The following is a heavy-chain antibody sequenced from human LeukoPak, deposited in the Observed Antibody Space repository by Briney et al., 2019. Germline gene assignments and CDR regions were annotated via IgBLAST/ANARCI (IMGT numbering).Heavy chain of an antibody. CDR2: IYYSGST. D-gene: IGHD2-8*01. Sequence: PGGSLRLSCAASGFTFSSYAMSWIRQPPGKGLEWIGSIYYSGSTYYNPSLKSRVTISVDTSKNQFSLKLSSVTAADTAVYYCARHYVFVYGGSSFDYWGQGTLVTVSS. J-gene: IGHJ4*02. CDR1: GFTFSSYA. CDR3: ARHYVFVYGGSSFDY. V-gene: IGHV4-38-2*01.